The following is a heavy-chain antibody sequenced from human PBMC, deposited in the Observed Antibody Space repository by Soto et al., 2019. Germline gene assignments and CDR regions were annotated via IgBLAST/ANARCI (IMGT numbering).Heavy chain of an antibody. J-gene: IGHJ4*02. CDR3: ARGGLYRISRGNDY. V-gene: IGHV3-74*01. D-gene: IGHD6-6*01. CDR1: GCTFSSYW. CDR2: MNSDGSST. Sequence: EVQLVESGGGLVQPGGSLRLSCAASGCTFSSYWMHCVRQAPGKGLVWVSRMNSDGSSTTYADSVKGRFTISRDNAKNTLYLQMSSMRADDTAVYYCARGGLYRISRGNDYGGQGTRVTVSS.